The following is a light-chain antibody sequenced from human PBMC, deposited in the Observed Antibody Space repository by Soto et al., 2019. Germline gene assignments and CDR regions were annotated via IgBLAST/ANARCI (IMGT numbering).Light chain of an antibody. CDR2: DAS. CDR3: QQRSNWPRGT. CDR1: QSVRRT. Sequence: TQYPATLSVSPGERATLSSLASQSVRRTLAWPQQKPGQAPRLLLYDASNRATGITARFSGSGSGTDFTLTISSLETEDFAVYYCQQRSNWPRGTFGQGTKVDIK. V-gene: IGKV3-11*01. J-gene: IGKJ1*01.